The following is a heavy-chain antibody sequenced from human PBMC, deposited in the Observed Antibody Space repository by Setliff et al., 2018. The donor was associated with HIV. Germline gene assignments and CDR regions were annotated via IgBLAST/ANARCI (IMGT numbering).Heavy chain of an antibody. V-gene: IGHV4-38-2*02. CDR3: AREYCSSTSCYPYDY. D-gene: IGHD2-2*01. J-gene: IGHJ4*02. Sequence: PSETLSLTCAVSGYSISSGYYWGWIRQPPGKGLEWIGSIYHSGSTYYNPSLKSRVTISVDTSKNQFSLKLSSVTAADTAVYYCAREYCSSTSCYPYDYWGQGTLVTASS. CDR1: GYSISSGYY. CDR2: IYHSGST.